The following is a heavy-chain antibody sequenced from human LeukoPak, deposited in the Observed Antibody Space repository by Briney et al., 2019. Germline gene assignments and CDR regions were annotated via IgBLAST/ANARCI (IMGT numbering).Heavy chain of an antibody. CDR3: ARDYDFWSGQRWFDP. V-gene: IGHV1-2*02. CDR1: GYTSTGYY. CDR2: INPNSGGT. D-gene: IGHD3-3*01. J-gene: IGHJ5*02. Sequence: ASVKVSCKASGYTSTGYYMHWVRQAPGQGLEWVGWINPNSGGTNYAQKFQGRVTMTRDTSISTAYMELSRLRSDDTAVYYCARDYDFWSGQRWFDPWGQGTLVTVSS.